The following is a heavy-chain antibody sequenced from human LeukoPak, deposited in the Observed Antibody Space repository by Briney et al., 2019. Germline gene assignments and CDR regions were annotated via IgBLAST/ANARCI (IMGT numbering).Heavy chain of an antibody. J-gene: IGHJ4*02. CDR2: ISGNGDST. D-gene: IGHD6-19*01. CDR3: AKDREWLAPFDY. Sequence: QPGGSLRLSCAASGFTFRRYDMSWVRQAPGKGLEWVSAISGNGDSTYYVDSVKGRFTISRDNSKNTLYLQMNSLRAEDTAVYYCAKDREWLAPFDYWGQGTLVTVSS. CDR1: GFTFRRYD. V-gene: IGHV3-23*01.